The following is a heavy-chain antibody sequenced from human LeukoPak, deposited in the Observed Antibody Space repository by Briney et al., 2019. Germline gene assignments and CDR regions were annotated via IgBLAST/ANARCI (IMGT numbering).Heavy chain of an antibody. J-gene: IGHJ2*01. CDR1: GGSFSGYY. D-gene: IGHD3-22*01. CDR3: ARWNYYDSSGYRVFDL. V-gene: IGHV4-59*08. CDR2: IYYSGST. Sequence: PSETLSLTCAVNGGSFSGYYWSWIRQPPGKGLEWIGYIYYSGSTNYNPSLKSRVTISVDTSKNQFSLKLSSVTAADTAVYYCARWNYYDSSGYRVFDLWGRGTLVTVSS.